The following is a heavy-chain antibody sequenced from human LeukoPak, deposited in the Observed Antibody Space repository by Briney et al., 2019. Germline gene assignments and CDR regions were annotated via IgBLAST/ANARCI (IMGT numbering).Heavy chain of an antibody. Sequence: PGGSLRLSCAASGFTFSSYWMSWVREAPGKGLEWVANIKQDVSEKYYADSVKGRFTISRDNAQNSLYLQMNSLRAEDTAVYYCERILSAYDPFDPGGQGTLVTVSS. CDR3: ERILSAYDPFDP. CDR1: GFTFSSYW. V-gene: IGHV3-7*04. J-gene: IGHJ5*02. D-gene: IGHD5-12*01. CDR2: IKQDVSEK.